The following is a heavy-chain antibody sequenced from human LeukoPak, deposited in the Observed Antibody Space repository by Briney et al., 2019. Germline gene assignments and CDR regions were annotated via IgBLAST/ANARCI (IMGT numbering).Heavy chain of an antibody. Sequence: SETLSLSCAVYGGSLSGYYWSWIRQPPGKGLEWIGEINHSGSTNYNPSLESRVTISVDTSKNQFSLKLSSVTAADTAVYYCARGHGVAVAGSQDFDYWGQGTLVTVSS. CDR3: ARGHGVAVAGSQDFDY. D-gene: IGHD6-19*01. CDR2: INHSGST. CDR1: GGSLSGYY. J-gene: IGHJ4*02. V-gene: IGHV4-34*01.